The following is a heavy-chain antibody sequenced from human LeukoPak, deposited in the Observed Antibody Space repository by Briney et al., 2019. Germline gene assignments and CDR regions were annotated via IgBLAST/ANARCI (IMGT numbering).Heavy chain of an antibody. V-gene: IGHV1-69*13. D-gene: IGHD5-18*01. CDR1: GYTFTSYG. CDR2: IIPIFGTA. Sequence: ASVKVSCKASGYTFTSYGISWVRQAPGQGLEWMGGIIPIFGTANYAQKFQGRVTITADESTSTAYMELSSLRSEDTAVYYCARGLQLWLNWFDPWGQGTLVTVSS. J-gene: IGHJ5*02. CDR3: ARGLQLWLNWFDP.